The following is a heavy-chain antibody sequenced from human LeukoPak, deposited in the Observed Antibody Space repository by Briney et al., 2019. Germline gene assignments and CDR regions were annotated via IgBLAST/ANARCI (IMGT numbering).Heavy chain of an antibody. V-gene: IGHV1-69*13. CDR3: ARAGTTYYDFWSGYFLDY. CDR2: IIPIFGTA. D-gene: IGHD3-3*01. CDR1: GGTFSSYA. Sequence: ASVKVSCKASGGTFSSYAISWVRQAPGQGLEWMGGIIPIFGTANYAQKFQGRVTITADESTSTAYMELSSLRSEDTAVYYCARAGTTYYDFWSGYFLDYWGQGTLVTVSS. J-gene: IGHJ4*02.